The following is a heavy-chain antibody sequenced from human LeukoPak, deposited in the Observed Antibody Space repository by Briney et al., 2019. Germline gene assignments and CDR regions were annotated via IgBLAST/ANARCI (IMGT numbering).Heavy chain of an antibody. CDR2: INHSGST. CDR3: ARGRIIAARRRYYYYYMDV. D-gene: IGHD6-6*01. Sequence: SETLSLTCAVYGGSFSGYYWSWIRQPPGKGLEWIGEINHSGSTNYNPSLKSRVTISVDTSKNQSSLTLSSVTAADTAVYYCARGRIIAARRRYYYYYMDVWGKGTTVTVSS. J-gene: IGHJ6*03. CDR1: GGSFSGYY. V-gene: IGHV4-34*01.